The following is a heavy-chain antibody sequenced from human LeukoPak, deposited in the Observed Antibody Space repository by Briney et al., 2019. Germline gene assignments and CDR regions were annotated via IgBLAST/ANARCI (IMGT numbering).Heavy chain of an antibody. Sequence: ASVKVSCKASGYTFTSYGISWVRQAPGQGLEWMGWISAYNGNTNYAQKLQGRVTMTTDTFTSTAYMELRSLRSDDTAVYYCARSQFLQSVIAAAGTSWFDPWGQGTLVTVSS. CDR3: ARSQFLQSVIAAAGTSWFDP. J-gene: IGHJ5*02. D-gene: IGHD6-13*01. CDR1: GYTFTSYG. V-gene: IGHV1-18*01. CDR2: ISAYNGNT.